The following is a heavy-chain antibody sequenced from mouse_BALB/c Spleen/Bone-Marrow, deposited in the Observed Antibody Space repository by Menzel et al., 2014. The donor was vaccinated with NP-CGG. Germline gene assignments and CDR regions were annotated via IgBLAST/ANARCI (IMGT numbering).Heavy chain of an antibody. Sequence: EVQLQQSGTVLARPGASVKMSCKASGYSFTSYWMHWVKQRPGQGLEWIGAIYPGNSDTRYNQKFKGKAKLTAVTSASTDYRELSSLTNEDSAVYYCTGYGSYVETSFAYWGQGTLVTVSA. V-gene: IGHV1-5*01. CDR3: TGYGSYVETSFAY. J-gene: IGHJ3*01. CDR2: IYPGNSDT. CDR1: GYSFTSYW. D-gene: IGHD2-1*01.